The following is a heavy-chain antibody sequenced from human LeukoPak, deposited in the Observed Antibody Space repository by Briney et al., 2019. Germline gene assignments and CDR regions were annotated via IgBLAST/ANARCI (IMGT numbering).Heavy chain of an antibody. J-gene: IGHJ6*03. V-gene: IGHV4-39*07. CDR3: ARVGGTIFGVMDV. CDR1: GGSISSSSYY. Sequence: SETLSLTCTVSGGSISSSSYYWGWIRQPPGKGLEWIGSIYYSGSTYYNPSLKSRVTISVDTSKNQFSLTLSSVTAADTAVYYCARVGGTIFGVMDVWGKGTTVTVSS. CDR2: IYYSGST. D-gene: IGHD3-3*01.